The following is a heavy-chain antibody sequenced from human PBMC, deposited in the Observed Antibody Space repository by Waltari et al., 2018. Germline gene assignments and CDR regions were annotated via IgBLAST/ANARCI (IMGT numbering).Heavy chain of an antibody. D-gene: IGHD1-26*01. V-gene: IGHV1-2*02. Sequence: QVQLLQSGAEVKKPGASVKVSCKASGYSITGSYRHWVRQAPGPTFEWMGGRSTKTGGTKYAQKFQDSVPLPPDPSISTAYMYLTSLRSDDTAVYYWARGGGRWVFYDYWGQGTLVTVSS. CDR2: RSTKTGGT. CDR3: ARGGGRWVFYDY. CDR1: GYSITGSY. J-gene: IGHJ4*02.